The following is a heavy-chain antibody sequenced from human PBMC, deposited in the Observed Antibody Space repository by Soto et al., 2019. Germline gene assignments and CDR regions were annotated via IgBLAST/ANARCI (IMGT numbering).Heavy chain of an antibody. CDR3: ARNYGGNSQFFDL. CDR1: GDAITRHY. CDR2: FFHTGPA. Sequence: QVQLQESGPGLVKPSETLSLTCNVSGDAITRHYWSWIRQSPGKGMEWLGYFFHTGPALYNPSLRSRVSMSVDTSKNQFSLKLTSIIPADTAVYFCARNYGGNSQFFDLWGRGTLVTVSS. V-gene: IGHV4-59*11. D-gene: IGHD4-17*01. J-gene: IGHJ2*01.